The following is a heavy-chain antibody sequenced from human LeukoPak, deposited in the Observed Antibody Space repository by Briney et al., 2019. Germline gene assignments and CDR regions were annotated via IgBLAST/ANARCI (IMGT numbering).Heavy chain of an antibody. J-gene: IGHJ3*02. V-gene: IGHV1-69*13. CDR1: GGTFSSYA. CDR2: IIPIFGTA. CDR3: ARPRRNYYDSSYDAFDI. D-gene: IGHD3-22*01. Sequence: SVKVSCKASGGTFSSYAISWVRQAPGRGLEWMGGIIPIFGTANYAQKFQGRVTITADESTSTAYMELSSLRSEDTAVYYCARPRRNYYDSSYDAFDIWGQGTMVTVSS.